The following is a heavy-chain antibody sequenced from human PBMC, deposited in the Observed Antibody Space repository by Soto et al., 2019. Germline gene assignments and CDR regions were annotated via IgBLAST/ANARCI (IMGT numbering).Heavy chain of an antibody. J-gene: IGHJ6*02. CDR1: GYSFTSYG. V-gene: IGHV1-18*01. D-gene: IGHD6-19*01. CDR3: ARQQWLYYYYGMYV. Sequence: QVQLVQSGAEVKKTGASVRVSCKASGYSFTSYGISWVRQAPGQGLEWMGWISAYNGNTNYAQKLQGRVTMTTDTSTSTAYMELRRLRSDDTAVYYCARQQWLYYYYGMYVWGQGTTVTVSS. CDR2: ISAYNGNT.